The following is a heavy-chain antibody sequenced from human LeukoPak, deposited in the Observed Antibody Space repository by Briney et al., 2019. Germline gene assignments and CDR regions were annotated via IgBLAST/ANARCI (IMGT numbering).Heavy chain of an antibody. CDR3: ARRGARLLSY. V-gene: IGHV4-34*01. J-gene: IGHJ4*02. Sequence: PSETLSLTCAVYGGSFSGYYWSWIRQPPGKGLEWIGEINHSGSTNYNPSLKSRVTISVDTSKNQFSLKLSSVTAADTAVYYCARRGARLLSYWGQGTLVTVSS. D-gene: IGHD2-15*01. CDR2: INHSGST. CDR1: GGSFSGYY.